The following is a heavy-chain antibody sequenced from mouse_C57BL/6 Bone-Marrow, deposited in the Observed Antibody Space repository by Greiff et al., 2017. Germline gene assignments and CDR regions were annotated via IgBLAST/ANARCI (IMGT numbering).Heavy chain of an antibody. CDR1: GYTFTSYG. CDR2: IYPRSGNT. Sequence: QVQLQQSGAELARPGASVKLSCKASGYTFTSYGISWVKQRTGQGLEWIGEIYPRSGNTYYNEKFKGKATLTAAKSSSTAYMELRSLTSEDSAVYFCARHYYGSSYPLLYWGQGTTLTVSS. J-gene: IGHJ2*01. CDR3: ARHYYGSSYPLLY. D-gene: IGHD1-1*01. V-gene: IGHV1-81*01.